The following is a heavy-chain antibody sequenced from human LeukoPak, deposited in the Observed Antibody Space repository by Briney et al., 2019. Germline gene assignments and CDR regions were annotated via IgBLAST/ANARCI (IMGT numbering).Heavy chain of an antibody. CDR1: GYTFTNYG. V-gene: IGHV1-18*01. CDR3: ARDGRIVVAIKRFDY. J-gene: IGHJ4*02. CDR2: ISTYNGNT. D-gene: IGHD3-22*01. Sequence: GASVKVSCKASGYTFTNYGVTWVRQAPGQGLEWMGWISTYNGNTNYAQKLQGRVIMTTDTSTSTAYMELRSLRSDDTAVYYCARDGRIVVAIKRFDYWGQGTLVTVSS.